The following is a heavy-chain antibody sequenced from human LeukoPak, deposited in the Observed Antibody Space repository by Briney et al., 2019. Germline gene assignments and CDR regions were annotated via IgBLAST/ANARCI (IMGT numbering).Heavy chain of an antibody. CDR1: GFTLSSNY. Sequence: GGSLRLSCAASGFTLSSNYMSWVRQAPGKGLEWVSYISSSSSTLYYADSVKGRFTISRDNAKNSLYLQMNSLRAEDTAVYYCARTLVVINDAFDIWGQGTMVTVSS. CDR3: ARTLVVINDAFDI. V-gene: IGHV3-48*01. CDR2: ISSSSSTL. J-gene: IGHJ3*02. D-gene: IGHD3-22*01.